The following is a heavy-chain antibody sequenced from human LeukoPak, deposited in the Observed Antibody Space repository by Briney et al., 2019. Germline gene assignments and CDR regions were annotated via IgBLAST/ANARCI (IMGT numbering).Heavy chain of an antibody. CDR2: INPSDGNT. CDR3: ATDSSGYYRDAFDI. V-gene: IGHV1-46*01. CDR1: GYTFTSYY. J-gene: IGHJ3*02. Sequence: GASEKVSCKASGYTFTSYYMHWVRQAPGQGLEWMGTINPSDGNTNYAQKFQGRVTMTRDTSTSTVYMELSSLRSEDTAVYYCATDSSGYYRDAFDIWGQGTMVTVSS. D-gene: IGHD3-22*01.